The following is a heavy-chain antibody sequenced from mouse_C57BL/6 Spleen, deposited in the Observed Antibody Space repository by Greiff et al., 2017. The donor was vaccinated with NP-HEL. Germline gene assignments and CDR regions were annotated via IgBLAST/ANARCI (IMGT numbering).Heavy chain of an antibody. D-gene: IGHD1-1*01. V-gene: IGHV1-39*01. CDR2: IYPNYGTT. CDR1: GYSFTDYI. CDR3: ARSNYYGSSSSYWYFDV. Sequence: LQQSGPELVKPGASVKISCKASGYSFTDYIMNWVKQSTGKSLEWIGVIYPNYGTTSYNQKFKGKATLTVDQSSSTAYMQLNSLTSEDSAVYYCARSNYYGSSSSYWYFDVWGTGTTVTVSS. J-gene: IGHJ1*03.